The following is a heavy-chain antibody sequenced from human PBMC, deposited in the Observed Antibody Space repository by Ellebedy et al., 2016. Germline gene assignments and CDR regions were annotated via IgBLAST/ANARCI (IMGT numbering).Heavy chain of an antibody. CDR1: GFTVSSNY. Sequence: GESLKISXAASGFTVSSNYMSWVRQAPGKGLEWVSTISGSGGSTYYADSVKGRFTISRDNSKNTLYLQMNSLRAEDTAVYYCAKDPLDYWGQGTLVTVSS. CDR2: ISGSGGST. J-gene: IGHJ4*02. V-gene: IGHV3-23*01. CDR3: AKDPLDY.